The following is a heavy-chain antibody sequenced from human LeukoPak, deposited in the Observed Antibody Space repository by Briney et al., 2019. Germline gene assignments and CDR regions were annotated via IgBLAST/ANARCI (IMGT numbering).Heavy chain of an antibody. J-gene: IGHJ4*02. Sequence: GGSLRLSCAASGFTFSSYSMNWVRQAPGKGLEWVSSFSSSSSYIYYADSVKGRFTISRDNAKNPLYLQMNSLKAEDTAVYYCASAYYYKFDYWGQGTLVTVSS. CDR2: FSSSSSYI. D-gene: IGHD3-16*01. V-gene: IGHV3-21*01. CDR1: GFTFSSYS. CDR3: ASAYYYKFDY.